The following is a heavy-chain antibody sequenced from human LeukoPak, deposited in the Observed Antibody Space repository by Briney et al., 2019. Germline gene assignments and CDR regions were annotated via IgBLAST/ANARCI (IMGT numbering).Heavy chain of an antibody. J-gene: IGHJ6*03. D-gene: IGHD3-10*01. CDR2: IYYTGST. Sequence: KPSETLSLTCTVSSGSISSGNYYWGWIRQPPGKGLEWIGSIYYTGSTYYNPSLKSRVTMSVDTSKNQFSLKLSSVTAADTAVYYCAREWGGSGPNYYYYYMDVWGKGTTVTISS. CDR1: SGSISSGNYY. V-gene: IGHV4-39*07. CDR3: AREWGGSGPNYYYYYMDV.